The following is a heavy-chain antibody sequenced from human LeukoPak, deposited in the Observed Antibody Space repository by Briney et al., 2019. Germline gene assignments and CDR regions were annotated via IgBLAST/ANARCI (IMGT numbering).Heavy chain of an antibody. CDR1: GFTFSSYA. Sequence: PGGSLRLSCAASGFTFSSYAMSWVRQVPGKGLEWVSAISGSGGSTYYADSVKGRFTISRDNSKNPLYLQMNSLRAEDTAVYYCARGYYYDSSGYDYWGQGTLVTVSS. CDR3: ARGYYYDSSGYDY. CDR2: ISGSGGST. J-gene: IGHJ4*02. D-gene: IGHD3-22*01. V-gene: IGHV3-23*01.